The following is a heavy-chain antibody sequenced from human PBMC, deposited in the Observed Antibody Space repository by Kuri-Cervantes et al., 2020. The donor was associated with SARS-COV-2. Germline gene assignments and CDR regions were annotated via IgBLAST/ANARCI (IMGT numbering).Heavy chain of an antibody. CDR3: ARHRYGLAPFDY. CDR2: INHSGST. Sequence: SETLSLTCAVYGGSFSGYYWSWIRQPPGKGLEWIGEINHSGSTNYNPSLKSLVTISVDTSKNQFSLKLSSVTAADTAVYYCARHRYGLAPFDYWGQGTLVTVSS. J-gene: IGHJ4*02. D-gene: IGHD1-1*01. CDR1: GGSFSGYY. V-gene: IGHV4-34*01.